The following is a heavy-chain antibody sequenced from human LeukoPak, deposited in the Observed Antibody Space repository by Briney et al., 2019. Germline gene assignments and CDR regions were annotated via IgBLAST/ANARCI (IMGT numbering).Heavy chain of an antibody. CDR3: ARVGHYYDSSGPFDY. CDR2: ISAYNGNT. D-gene: IGHD3-22*01. CDR1: GYTFTSYG. J-gene: IGHJ4*02. V-gene: IGHV1-18*01. Sequence: ASVKVSCKASGYTFTSYGISWVRQAPGQGLEWMGWISAYNGNTNYAQKLQGRVTMTTDTSASTAYMELSSLRSEDTAVYYCARVGHYYDSSGPFDYWGQGTLVTVSS.